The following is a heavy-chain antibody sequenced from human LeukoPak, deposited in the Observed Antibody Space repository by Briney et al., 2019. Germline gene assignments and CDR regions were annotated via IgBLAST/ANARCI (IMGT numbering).Heavy chain of an antibody. J-gene: IGHJ4*02. Sequence: PGGSLRLSCAASGFTFSSYGMHWVRQAPGKGLEWVAFIRYDGSNKYYADSVKGRFTISRDNSKNTLYLQMNSLRAEDTAVYYCAKPYSNYGSLESYYFDYWGQGTLVTVSS. V-gene: IGHV3-30*02. CDR3: AKPYSNYGSLESYYFDY. CDR2: IRYDGSNK. CDR1: GFTFSSYG. D-gene: IGHD4-11*01.